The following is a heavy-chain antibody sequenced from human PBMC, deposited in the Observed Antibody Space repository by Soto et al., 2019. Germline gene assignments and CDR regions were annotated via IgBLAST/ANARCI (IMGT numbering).Heavy chain of an antibody. CDR3: AKDRLKSYYYYGMDV. CDR2: ISYDGSNK. J-gene: IGHJ6*02. D-gene: IGHD3-16*01. V-gene: IGHV3-30*18. CDR1: GFTFSSYG. Sequence: QVQLVESGGGVVQPGRSLRLSCAASGFTFSSYGMHWVRQAPGKGLEWVAVISYDGSNKYYADSVKGRFTISRDNSKNTLYLQMNSLRAEDTAVYYCAKDRLKSYYYYGMDVWGQGTTVTVSS.